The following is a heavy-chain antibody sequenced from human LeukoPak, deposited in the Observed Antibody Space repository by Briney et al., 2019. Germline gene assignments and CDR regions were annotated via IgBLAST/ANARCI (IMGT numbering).Heavy chain of an antibody. CDR1: GGSISSSSYA. V-gene: IGHV4-39*01. J-gene: IGHJ5*02. Sequence: SETLSLTCTVSGGSISSSSYAWGWIRQPPGKGLEWIGSIYYSGSTSYYPSLKTRVTISVDTSKNHFSLKLSSVTAADTAVYYCARLLDRNYEGGAFDPWGQGTLVTVSS. D-gene: IGHD1-14*01. CDR2: IYYSGST. CDR3: ARLLDRNYEGGAFDP.